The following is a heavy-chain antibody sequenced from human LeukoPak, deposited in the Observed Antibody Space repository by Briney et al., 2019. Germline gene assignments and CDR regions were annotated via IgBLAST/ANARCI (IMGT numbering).Heavy chain of an antibody. CDR1: VGTFSSYA. V-gene: IGHV1-69*13. J-gene: IGHJ3*02. CDR3: AREDSEYSSGRTDAFDI. D-gene: IGHD6-19*01. CDR2: IIPIFGTA. Sequence: SVKVSCKASVGTFSSYAISWVRQAPGQGLEWMGGIIPIFGTANYAQKFQGRVTITADDSTSTAYMELSSLRSEDTAVYYCAREDSEYSSGRTDAFDIWGQGTMVTVSS.